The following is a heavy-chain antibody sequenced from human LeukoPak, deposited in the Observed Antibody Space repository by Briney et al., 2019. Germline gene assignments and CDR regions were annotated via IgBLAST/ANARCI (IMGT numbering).Heavy chain of an antibody. V-gene: IGHV3-49*03. CDR1: GFTFGDYA. Sequence: GGSLRLSCTASGFTFGDYAMSWFRQAPGKGLEWVGFIRSKAYGGTTEYAASVKGRFTISRDDSKSIAYLQMNSLKTEDTAVYYCTRDRRYCSSTSCSKFYYYMDVWGKGTTATVSS. CDR3: TRDRRYCSSTSCSKFYYYMDV. D-gene: IGHD2-2*01. CDR2: IRSKAYGGTT. J-gene: IGHJ6*03.